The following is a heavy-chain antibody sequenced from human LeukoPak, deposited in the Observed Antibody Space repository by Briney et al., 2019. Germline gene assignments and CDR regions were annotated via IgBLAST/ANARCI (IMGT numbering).Heavy chain of an antibody. D-gene: IGHD3-3*01. CDR2: INHGRST. CDR3: ARHPGAITIFGVVSPKGYYYMDV. CDR1: GGSFSGYY. V-gene: IGHV4-34*01. Sequence: PSETLSLTCAVSGGSFSGYYWSWIRQPPGKGLEWIGEINHGRSTNYNPSLKSRVTMSVDTSKNQFSLKLSSVTAADTAVYYCARHPGAITIFGVVSPKGYYYMDVWGKGTTVTVSS. J-gene: IGHJ6*03.